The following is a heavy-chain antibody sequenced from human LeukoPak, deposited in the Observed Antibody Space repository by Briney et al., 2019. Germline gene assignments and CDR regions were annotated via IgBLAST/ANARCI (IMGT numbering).Heavy chain of an antibody. CDR3: ARGVGAYDY. D-gene: IGHD1-26*01. V-gene: IGHV3-64*01. CDR1: GFTFSNYA. J-gene: IGHJ4*02. CDR2: ISSNGGST. Sequence: PGGSLRLSCAASGFTFSNYAMHWVRQAPGEGLEYVSAISSNGGSTYYANSVKGRFTISRDNSKNTLYLQMGSLRAEDMAVYYCARGVGAYDYWGQGTLVTVSS.